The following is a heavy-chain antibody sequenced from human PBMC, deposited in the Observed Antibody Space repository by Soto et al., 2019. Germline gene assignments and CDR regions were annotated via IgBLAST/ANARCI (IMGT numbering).Heavy chain of an antibody. CDR2: ISAYNGNT. V-gene: IGHV1-18*01. Sequence: ASVKVSCKASGYTFTSYGISWVRQAPGQGLEWMGWISAYNGNTNYAQKLQGRVTMTTDTSTSTAYMELRSLRSDDTAVYYCARGYYYGSGSYPPGGMDVWGQGTTVTVSS. CDR3: ARGYYYGSGSYPPGGMDV. J-gene: IGHJ6*02. CDR1: GYTFTSYG. D-gene: IGHD3-10*01.